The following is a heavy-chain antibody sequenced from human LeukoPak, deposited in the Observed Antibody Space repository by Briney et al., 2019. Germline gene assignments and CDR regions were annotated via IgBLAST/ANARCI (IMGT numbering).Heavy chain of an antibody. CDR3: ARQRDTMIVVVIGGSWFDP. CDR1: GGSISSSSYY. CDR2: IYYSGST. V-gene: IGHV4-39*01. Sequence: SETLSLTCTVSGGSISSSSYYWGWIRQPPGKGLEWIGSIYYSGSTYYNPSLKSRVTISVDTSKNQFSLKLSSVTAADTAVYYCARQRDTMIVVVIGGSWFDPWAREPWSPSPQ. J-gene: IGHJ5*02. D-gene: IGHD3-22*01.